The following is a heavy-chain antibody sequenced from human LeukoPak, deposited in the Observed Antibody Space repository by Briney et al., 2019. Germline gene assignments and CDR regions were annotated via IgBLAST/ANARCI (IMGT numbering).Heavy chain of an antibody. J-gene: IGHJ4*02. Sequence: PGGSLRLSCAASGFTFRSYDMHWVRQGIGKGLEWVSAIYIAGDTYYPDSVKGRFTISRDKAKNSVALQLNSLRAEDTAVYYCTKERRGSYYAFESWGQGTLVTVSS. CDR1: GFTFRSYD. CDR3: TKERRGSYYAFES. D-gene: IGHD3-22*01. V-gene: IGHV3-13*01. CDR2: IYIAGDT.